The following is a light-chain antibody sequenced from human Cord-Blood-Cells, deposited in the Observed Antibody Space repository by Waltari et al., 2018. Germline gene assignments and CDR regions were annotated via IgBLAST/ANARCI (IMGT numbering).Light chain of an antibody. Sequence: QSALTQPASVSGSPGKSITISCPGTSSDVGSYNLVSWYQQHPGKAPKLMIYVGSKRPSGVSNRFSGSKSGNTAALTISGLQAEDEADYYCCSYAGSSTFYVFGTGTKVTVL. J-gene: IGLJ1*01. CDR2: VGS. V-gene: IGLV2-23*01. CDR1: SSDVGSYNL. CDR3: CSYAGSSTFYV.